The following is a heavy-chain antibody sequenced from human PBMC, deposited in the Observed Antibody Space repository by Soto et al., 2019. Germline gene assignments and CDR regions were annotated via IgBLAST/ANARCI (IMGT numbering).Heavy chain of an antibody. CDR3: AKPLLWFGDQTFGLDP. D-gene: IGHD3-10*01. CDR2: ISGSGGST. V-gene: IGHV3-23*01. Sequence: GGSLRLSCAASGFPFSSYAMSLVRQSPGKGLEWVSAISGSGGSTYYADSVKGRFTISRDNSKNTLYLQMNSLRAEDTAVYYCAKPLLWFGDQTFGLDPWGQGTLVTVFS. J-gene: IGHJ5*02. CDR1: GFPFSSYA.